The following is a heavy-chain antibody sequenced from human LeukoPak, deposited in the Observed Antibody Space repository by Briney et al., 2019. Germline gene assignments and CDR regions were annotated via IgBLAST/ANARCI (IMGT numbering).Heavy chain of an antibody. D-gene: IGHD2-15*01. CDR1: GFTFSSYG. CDR2: IRYDGSNK. CDR3: AKDAKRYCSGGSCYSDFDY. J-gene: IGHJ4*02. V-gene: IGHV3-30*02. Sequence: GGSLRLSCAASGFTFSSYGMHWVRQAPGKGLEWVAFIRYDGSNKYYADSVKGRFTISRDNSKNTLYLQMNSLRAEDTAVYYCAKDAKRYCSGGSCYSDFDYWGQGTLVTVSS.